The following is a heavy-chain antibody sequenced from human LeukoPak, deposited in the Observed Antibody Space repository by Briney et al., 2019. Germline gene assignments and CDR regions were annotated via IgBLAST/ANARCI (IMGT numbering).Heavy chain of an antibody. D-gene: IGHD6-13*01. V-gene: IGHV3-7*03. J-gene: IGHJ3*02. CDR2: IKLDGCEK. CDR1: GFTYRNYW. Sequence: GGSLRLSCAASGFTYRNYWIVWVRQAPRKGLPWVASIKLDGCEKRYVNPVKGRITISRYNAKNSLYLQMNSLRAEETAVYYCAKDQFPIAAAGRGESAFDIWGQGTMVTVSS. CDR3: AKDQFPIAAAGRGESAFDI.